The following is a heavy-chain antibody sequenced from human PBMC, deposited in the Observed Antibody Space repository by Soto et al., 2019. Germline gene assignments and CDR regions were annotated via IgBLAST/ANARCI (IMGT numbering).Heavy chain of an antibody. CDR2: ISAYNGNT. CDR1: GYSFTNYG. Sequence: QDQLVQSGVEVKKPGASVKVSCKASGYSFTNYGITWVRQAPGQGFEWMGWISAYNGNTNYAQKFQGRVTMTTDASTSTAYLELRSLRSDDTAVYYCGRDRGVAPPVAGNTHYYYYMDVWGKGTTVTVSS. V-gene: IGHV1-18*01. J-gene: IGHJ6*03. CDR3: GRDRGVAPPVAGNTHYYYYMDV. D-gene: IGHD6-19*01.